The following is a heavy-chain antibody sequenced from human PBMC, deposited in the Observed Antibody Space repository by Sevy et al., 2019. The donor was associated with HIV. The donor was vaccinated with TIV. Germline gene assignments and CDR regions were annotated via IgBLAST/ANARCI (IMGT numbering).Heavy chain of an antibody. CDR1: GGSFSGYY. Sequence: SETLSLTCAVYGGSFSGYYWSWIRQPPGKGLEWMGEINHSGSTNYNPSLKSRVTISVDTSKNQFSLKLSSVTAADTAVYYCARAGYSSSWYPKYFQHWGQGTLVTVSS. J-gene: IGHJ1*01. CDR3: ARAGYSSSWYPKYFQH. D-gene: IGHD6-13*01. V-gene: IGHV4-34*01. CDR2: INHSGST.